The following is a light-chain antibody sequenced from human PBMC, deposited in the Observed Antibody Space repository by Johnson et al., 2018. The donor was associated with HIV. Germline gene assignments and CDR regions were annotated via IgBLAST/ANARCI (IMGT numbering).Light chain of an antibody. CDR1: SSNIGNNY. V-gene: IGLV1-51*01. CDR2: DNN. CDR3: GTWDSRLSAGHV. J-gene: IGLJ1*01. Sequence: QSVLTQPPSVSAAPGQKVTISCSGSSSNIGNNYVSWYQQIPGTAPKLLIYDNNKRPSGIPDRISGSKSGTSATLCITGLQTGDEADYYCGTWDSRLSAGHVFGTGTKVTVL.